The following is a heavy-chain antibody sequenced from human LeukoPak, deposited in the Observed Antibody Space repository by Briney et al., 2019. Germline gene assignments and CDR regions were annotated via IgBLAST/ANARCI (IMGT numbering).Heavy chain of an antibody. Sequence: SETLSLTCTVSGGSISSYYWSWIRQPPGKGLEWIGYIYYSGSTKYNPSLKSRVAISVDASKTQFSLKLNSVTAADTAVYYCARGSRELYYFDYWGQGTLVTVSS. V-gene: IGHV4-59*01. CDR3: ARGSRELYYFDY. D-gene: IGHD1-7*01. CDR2: IYYSGST. J-gene: IGHJ4*02. CDR1: GGSISSYY.